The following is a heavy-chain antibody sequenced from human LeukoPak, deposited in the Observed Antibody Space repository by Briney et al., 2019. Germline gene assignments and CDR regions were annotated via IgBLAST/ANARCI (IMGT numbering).Heavy chain of an antibody. D-gene: IGHD3-22*01. Sequence: SETLSLTCTVSGDSISSGIYYWSWIRQPPGKGLEWIGYIYYSWSTNYNPSLKSRVTISVYTSKNQFSLKLSSVTAADTAVYYCARLKYYYDSSGYRAEYFQHWGQGTLVTVSS. CDR1: GDSISSGIYY. CDR2: IYYSWST. J-gene: IGHJ1*01. CDR3: ARLKYYYDSSGYRAEYFQH. V-gene: IGHV4-61*01.